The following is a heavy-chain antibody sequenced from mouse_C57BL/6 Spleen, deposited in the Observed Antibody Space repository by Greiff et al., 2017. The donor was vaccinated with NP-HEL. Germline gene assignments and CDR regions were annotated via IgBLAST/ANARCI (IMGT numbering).Heavy chain of an antibody. J-gene: IGHJ4*01. CDR1: GFTFSDYG. D-gene: IGHD1-1*01. CDR2: ISSGSSTI. Sequence: EVHLVESGGGLVKPGGSLKLSCAASGFTFSDYGMHWVRQAPEKGLEWVAYISSGSSTIYYADTVKGRFTIARDNAKNTLFLQMTSLRSEDTAMYYCAREGSIYYYGRSYAMDYWGQGTSVTVSS. V-gene: IGHV5-17*01. CDR3: AREGSIYYYGRSYAMDY.